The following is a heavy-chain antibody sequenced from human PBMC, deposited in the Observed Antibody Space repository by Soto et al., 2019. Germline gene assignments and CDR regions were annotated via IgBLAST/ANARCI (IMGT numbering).Heavy chain of an antibody. J-gene: IGHJ4*02. CDR1: GITFSSYA. V-gene: IGHV3-23*01. CDR2: ITGSGGST. D-gene: IGHD1-26*01. CDR3: ARKNSGSFNFDY. Sequence: GGSLRLSCAASGITFSSYAMSWVRQAPGKGLEWVSAITGSGGSTYYADSLKGRFTISRDNSKNTLSLQMNSLRAEDTAIYYCARKNSGSFNFDYRGQGTLVTVSS.